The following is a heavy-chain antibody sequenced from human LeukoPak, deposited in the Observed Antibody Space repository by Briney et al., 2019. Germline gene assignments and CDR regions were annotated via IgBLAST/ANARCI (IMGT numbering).Heavy chain of an antibody. D-gene: IGHD2-8*02. V-gene: IGHV3-53*01. CDR1: GFTVSSNY. CDR3: ALDCCTGSRFDH. J-gene: IGHJ4*02. CDR2: IYSGGST. Sequence: AGTLSLTCAVSGFTVSSNYMGWVRQAPGKGLEWVSAIYSGGSTYYADSVKGRITISRDNSKNTLYLQMNSLTAEDMAVYYCALDCCTGSRFDHWGQGTLVTVSS.